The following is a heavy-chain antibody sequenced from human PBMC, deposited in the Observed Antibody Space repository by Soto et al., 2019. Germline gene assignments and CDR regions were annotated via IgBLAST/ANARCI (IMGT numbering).Heavy chain of an antibody. J-gene: IGHJ4*02. CDR3: AKEGVQLWTYYFDY. CDR2: ISGSGGDK. V-gene: IGHV3-23*01. CDR1: GFTLSSYA. D-gene: IGHD5-18*01. Sequence: GGSLRLSCAASGFTLSSYAMNWVRQAPGKGLEWVSAISGSGGDKYYADSVKGRFTISGDNSKDTLYLQMNSLGAEDTAVYYCAKEGVQLWTYYFDYWGQGTLVTVSS.